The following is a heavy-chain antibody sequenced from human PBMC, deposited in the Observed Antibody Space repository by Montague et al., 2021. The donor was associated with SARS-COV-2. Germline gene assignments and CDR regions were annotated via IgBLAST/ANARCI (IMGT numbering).Heavy chain of an antibody. CDR3: ARELVYYGTDV. V-gene: IGHV3-30-3*01. CDR2: ISYDGSNK. J-gene: IGHJ6*02. Sequence: SRRLSCAASGFTFSSYAMHWVRQAPGKGLEWVAVISYDGSNKYYADSVKGRFTISRDNSKNTLYLQMNSLRAEDTAVYYCARELVYYGTDVWGQGTTVTVSS. CDR1: GFTFSSYA.